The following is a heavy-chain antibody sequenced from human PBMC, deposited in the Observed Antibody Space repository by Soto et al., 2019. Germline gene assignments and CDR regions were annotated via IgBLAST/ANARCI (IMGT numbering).Heavy chain of an antibody. D-gene: IGHD6-19*01. CDR3: ARDGAVDGPGIFDY. Sequence: GGSLRLSCAASGFTFSSYWMSWVRQAPGKGLEWVANIKQDGSEKYYVDSVKGRFTISRDNAKNSLYLQMKSLRAEDTAVYYSARDGAVDGPGIFDYWGQGTLVTVSS. V-gene: IGHV3-7*01. CDR2: IKQDGSEK. J-gene: IGHJ4*02. CDR1: GFTFSSYW.